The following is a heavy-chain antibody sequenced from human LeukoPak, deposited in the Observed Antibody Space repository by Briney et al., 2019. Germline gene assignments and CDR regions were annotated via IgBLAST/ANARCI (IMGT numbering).Heavy chain of an antibody. Sequence: ASVKVSCKASGYTFTSYGISWVRQAPGQGLEWMGWISAYNGNTNYAQNLQGRVTMTTDTSTSTAYMELRSLRSGDTAIYYCARGYGGHPGGYFDYWGQGTLVTVSS. V-gene: IGHV1-18*01. D-gene: IGHD4-23*01. J-gene: IGHJ4*02. CDR3: ARGYGGHPGGYFDY. CDR1: GYTFTSYG. CDR2: ISAYNGNT.